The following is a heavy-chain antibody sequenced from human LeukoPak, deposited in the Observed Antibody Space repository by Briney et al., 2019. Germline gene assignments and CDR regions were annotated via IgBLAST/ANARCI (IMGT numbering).Heavy chain of an antibody. Sequence: TGGSLRLSCAASGFTVSSNYMSWVRQAPGKGLEWVSVIYSGGSTYYADSVKGRFTISRDNSKNTLYLQMNSLRAEDTAVYYCARQVDTAMAFDYWGQGTLVTVSS. CDR1: GFTVSSNY. V-gene: IGHV3-53*01. CDR2: IYSGGST. D-gene: IGHD5-18*01. CDR3: ARQVDTAMAFDY. J-gene: IGHJ4*02.